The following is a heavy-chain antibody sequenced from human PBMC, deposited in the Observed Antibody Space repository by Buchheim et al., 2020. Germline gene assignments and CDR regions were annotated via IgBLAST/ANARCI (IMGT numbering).Heavy chain of an antibody. Sequence: EVQLLESGGGLVQPGGSLRLSCAASGFTFSSYAMSWVRQAPGKGLEWVSAISGSGGSTYYADSVKGRFTISRDNSKNTLYLQMNSLRAEDTAVYYCAKAVFGVVISGYYYGMDVWGQGTT. V-gene: IGHV3-23*01. CDR2: ISGSGGST. D-gene: IGHD3-3*01. J-gene: IGHJ6*02. CDR1: GFTFSSYA. CDR3: AKAVFGVVISGYYYGMDV.